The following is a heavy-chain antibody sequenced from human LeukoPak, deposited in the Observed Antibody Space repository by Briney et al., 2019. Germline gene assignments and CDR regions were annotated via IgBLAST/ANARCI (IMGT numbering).Heavy chain of an antibody. CDR3: ARAWAVAGRFNSTF. CDR1: GGSISGDY. J-gene: IGHJ4*02. Sequence: SESLSLTCSVSGGSISGDYWTWVRQPPGKGLVYIWRVFNTGSTNYSPSLKSRVTISIDTSKSTFSLQLTSVTAADTAVYYCARAWAVAGRFNSTFWGQGTLVTVSS. V-gene: IGHV4-59*01. CDR2: VFNTGST. D-gene: IGHD6-19*01.